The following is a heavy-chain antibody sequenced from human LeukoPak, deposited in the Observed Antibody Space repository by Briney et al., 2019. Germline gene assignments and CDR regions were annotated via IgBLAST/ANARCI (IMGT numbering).Heavy chain of an antibody. J-gene: IGHJ4*02. CDR3: ARDALAVAGNVRDDFDY. CDR2: IKQDGSEK. Sequence: GGSLRLSCAASGFTFSSYWMSWVRQVPGKGLEWVANIKQDGSEKYYMDSVKGRFTISRDNAKNSLYLQMNSLRAEDTAVYYCARDALAVAGNVRDDFDYWGQGTLVTVPS. D-gene: IGHD6-19*01. V-gene: IGHV3-7*01. CDR1: GFTFSSYW.